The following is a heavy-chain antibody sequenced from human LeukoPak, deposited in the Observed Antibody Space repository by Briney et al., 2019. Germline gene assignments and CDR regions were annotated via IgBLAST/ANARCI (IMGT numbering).Heavy chain of an antibody. CDR3: AKSDTAMDPPDY. CDR1: GFTFSTYS. J-gene: IGHJ4*02. Sequence: PGGSLRLSCAASGFTFSTYSMNWVRQAPGKGLEWVSSISSSSSYIYYADSLKGRFTISRDNAKNSLYLQMNSLRAEDTALYYCAKSDTAMDPPDYWGQGTLVTVSS. D-gene: IGHD5-18*01. V-gene: IGHV3-21*04. CDR2: ISSSSSYI.